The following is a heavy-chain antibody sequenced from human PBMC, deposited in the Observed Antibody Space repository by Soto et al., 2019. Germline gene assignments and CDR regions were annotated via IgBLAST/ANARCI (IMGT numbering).Heavy chain of an antibody. J-gene: IGHJ6*02. CDR2: IIPIFGTA. V-gene: IGHV1-69*13. Sequence: SVKVSCKASGGTFSSYAISWVRQAPGQGLEWMGGIIPIFGTANYAQKFQGRVTITADESTSTAYMELSSLRSEDTAVYYCARGLGYVGNRQNYYYYGMDVWGPGTTVTVSS. D-gene: IGHD5-12*01. CDR3: ARGLGYVGNRQNYYYYGMDV. CDR1: GGTFSSYA.